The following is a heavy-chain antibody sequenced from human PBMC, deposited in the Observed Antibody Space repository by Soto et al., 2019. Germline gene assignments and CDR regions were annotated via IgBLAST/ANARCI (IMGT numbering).Heavy chain of an antibody. D-gene: IGHD6-19*01. CDR3: ARSAGWYAIHS. J-gene: IGHJ4*02. CDR1: GDSVRSPYW. Sequence: QVQLQESGPGLVKPSGTLSLTCAVSGDSVRSPYWWCWVRQPPGKGLEWIGEVFHTGTTSYNPSLRSRVTISMDTSIKQFSLDLTSVTAADTAVYYCARSAGWYAIHSWGPGTLVSVSS. CDR2: VFHTGTT. V-gene: IGHV4-4*02.